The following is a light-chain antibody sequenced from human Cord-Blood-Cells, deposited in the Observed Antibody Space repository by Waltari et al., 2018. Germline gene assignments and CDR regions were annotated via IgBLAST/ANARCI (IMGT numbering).Light chain of an antibody. Sequence: SYELTQPPSVSVSPGQTARITCSGDALPKKYAHWYQQKSGQAPVLVIYEDSKRPSGIPERFSGSSSGTMATLTISGAQVEDEADYYCYSTDSSGNHSWVFGGGTKLTVL. CDR1: ALPKKY. CDR3: YSTDSSGNHSWV. CDR2: EDS. J-gene: IGLJ3*02. V-gene: IGLV3-10*01.